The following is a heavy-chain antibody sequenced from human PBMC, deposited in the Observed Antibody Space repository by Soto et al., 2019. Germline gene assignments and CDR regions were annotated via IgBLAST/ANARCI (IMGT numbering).Heavy chain of an antibody. CDR2: INHSGST. CDR3: ARELAYCGGDCYSRELDYYYYGMDV. V-gene: IGHV4-34*01. J-gene: IGHJ6*02. D-gene: IGHD2-21*02. Sequence: PSETLSLTCAVYGGSFSGYYWSWIRQPPGKGLEWIGEINHSGSTNYNPSLKSRVTISVDTSKNQFSLKLSSVTAADTAVYYCARELAYCGGDCYSRELDYYYYGMDVWGQGTTVTVSS. CDR1: GGSFSGYY.